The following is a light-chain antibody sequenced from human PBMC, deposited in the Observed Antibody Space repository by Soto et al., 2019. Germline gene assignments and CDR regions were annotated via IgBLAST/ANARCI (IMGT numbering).Light chain of an antibody. J-gene: IGKJ1*01. V-gene: IGKV3-20*01. Sequence: EVVLTQSPGTLSLSPGERATLSCRASQSVSSNYLAWYQQKPGQAPRLLIYGVFSRATGIPDRFSGSGSGTDFTLTISRLEPEDFAVYYCQQFSAFGQGTKVEIK. CDR3: QQFSA. CDR2: GVF. CDR1: QSVSSNY.